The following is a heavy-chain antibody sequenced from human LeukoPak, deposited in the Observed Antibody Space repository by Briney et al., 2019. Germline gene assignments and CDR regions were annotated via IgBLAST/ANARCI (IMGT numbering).Heavy chain of an antibody. D-gene: IGHD4-11*01. V-gene: IGHV3-66*01. Sequence: GGSLRLSCAASGFGVSSNYMNWVRQAPGKGLEWVSVIYSDGSTQYADSVKGRFTISRDNSNNTLYLQMNSLRAEDTAVYYCARGLPTRRGVFDIWGQGTKVTVSS. CDR1: GFGVSSNY. J-gene: IGHJ3*02. CDR2: IYSDGST. CDR3: ARGLPTRRGVFDI.